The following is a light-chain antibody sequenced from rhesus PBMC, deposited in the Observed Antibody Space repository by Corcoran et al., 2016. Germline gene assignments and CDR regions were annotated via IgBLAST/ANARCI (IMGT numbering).Light chain of an antibody. V-gene: IGLV2-13*02. CDR2: EVS. Sequence: QAALTQSPSVSGSPGQAVTLSCTGTSSDIGSYNRVPWYQQYPGKVPKLMIYEVSRRPSGVSDRFSGSKSGNTASLTISGLQPEDEADYYCSSYEASRALMFGAGTRLTVL. CDR3: SSYEASRALM. J-gene: IGLJ1*01. CDR1: SSDIGSYNR.